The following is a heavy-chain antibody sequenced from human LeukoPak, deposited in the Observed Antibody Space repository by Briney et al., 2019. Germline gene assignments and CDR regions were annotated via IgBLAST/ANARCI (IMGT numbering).Heavy chain of an antibody. Sequence: GSLRLSCAVSGFTLSNYSMNWVRQAPGKGLEWISYISRSGFTIHYADSVKGRFTISRDNAKNSLYLQMNSLRAEDTAVYYCARGVPKTSYYYYYMDVWGKGTTVTVSS. J-gene: IGHJ6*03. CDR1: GFTLSNYS. CDR3: ARGVPKTSYYYYYMDV. D-gene: IGHD4-11*01. V-gene: IGHV3-48*01. CDR2: ISRSGFTI.